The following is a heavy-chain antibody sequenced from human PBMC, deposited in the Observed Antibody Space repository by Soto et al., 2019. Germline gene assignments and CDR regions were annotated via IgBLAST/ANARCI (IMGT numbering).Heavy chain of an antibody. D-gene: IGHD4-4*01. J-gene: IGHJ3*02. V-gene: IGHV4-31*03. CDR2: INYSGTT. CDR3: ARAVSNAFDI. CDR1: GASISSAGYY. Sequence: QVQLQESGPGLVKPSQTLSLTCSVSGASISSAGYYWTWIRQHPGKGLEWIGNINYSGTTYYNPSLRSRVSISADTSKNQISLKLISVTAADTAVYYCARAVSNAFDIWGQGTMVTVSS.